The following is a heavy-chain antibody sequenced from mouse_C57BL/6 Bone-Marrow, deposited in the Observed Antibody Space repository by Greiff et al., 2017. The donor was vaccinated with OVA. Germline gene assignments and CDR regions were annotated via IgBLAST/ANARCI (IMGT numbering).Heavy chain of an antibody. Sequence: EVKLMESGEGLVKPGGSLKLSCAASGFTFSSYAMSWVRQTPEKRLEWVAYISSGGDYIYYADTVKGRFTISRDNARNTLYLQMSSLQSEDTAMYYCTRLLDAMDYWGQGTSVTVSS. D-gene: IGHD2-1*01. J-gene: IGHJ4*01. CDR2: ISSGGDYI. CDR3: TRLLDAMDY. V-gene: IGHV5-9-1*02. CDR1: GFTFSSYA.